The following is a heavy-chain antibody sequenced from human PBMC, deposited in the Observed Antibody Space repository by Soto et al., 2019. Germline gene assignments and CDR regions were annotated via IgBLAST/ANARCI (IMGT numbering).Heavy chain of an antibody. V-gene: IGHV2-26*01. D-gene: IGHD3-22*01. J-gene: IGHJ5*02. CDR3: ARSSMVSYYYDSGSWFEP. CDR1: GFSLSNARMG. CDR2: IFSNDEK. Sequence: SGPTLVNPTETLTLTCTVSGFSLSNARMGVSWIPQPPGKALEWLAHIFSNDEKSYSTSLMRRLTISKDTSKSQVVLTMTNMDPVDTATYYCARSSMVSYYYDSGSWFEPWG.